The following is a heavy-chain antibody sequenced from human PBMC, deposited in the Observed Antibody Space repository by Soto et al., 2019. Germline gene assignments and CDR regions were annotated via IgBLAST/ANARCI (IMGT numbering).Heavy chain of an antibody. CDR3: ATWRSSHCFDY. CDR2: IYPGDSDT. J-gene: IGHJ4*02. Sequence: GESLKISCKGSGYTFTDYWIGWVRQLPGKCLEWLWIIYPGDSDTRYVPSFQGQVTISVDKSISTAYLQLNSLKASDTPLYYCATWRSSHCFDYWGKEPLVPVSS. D-gene: IGHD2-2*01. CDR1: GYTFTDYW. V-gene: IGHV5-51*01.